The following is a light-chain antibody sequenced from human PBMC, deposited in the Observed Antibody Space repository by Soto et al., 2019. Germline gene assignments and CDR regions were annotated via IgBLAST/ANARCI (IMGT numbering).Light chain of an antibody. CDR1: HRVSSY. CDR2: ATS. J-gene: IGKJ5*01. V-gene: IGKV3-15*01. Sequence: EIVMTQSPATLSVSPGERATLSCRASHRVSSYLAWYQQKPGQAPRLLIYATSTRATGIPARFSGSGSGTEFTLTISSLQSEDFAVYYCQQYNNWPLTFGGGTRLEIK. CDR3: QQYNNWPLT.